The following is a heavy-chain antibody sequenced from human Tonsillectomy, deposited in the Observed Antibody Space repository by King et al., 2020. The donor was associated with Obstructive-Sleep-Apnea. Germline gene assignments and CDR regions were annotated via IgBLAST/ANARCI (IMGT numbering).Heavy chain of an antibody. J-gene: IGHJ4*02. CDR3: AKDRNYDFLTGYYSPFDY. Sequence: VQLVESGGGVVQPGRSLRLSCAASGFTFSSHGMHWVRQAPGKGLEWVAFIRYDESITDYADSGRGRFTISRDNSKNTLYLQMSSLRAEDTAVYYCAKDRNYDFLTGYYSPFDYWGQGTLVTVSS. V-gene: IGHV3-30*02. CDR1: GFTFSSHG. D-gene: IGHD3-9*01. CDR2: IRYDESIT.